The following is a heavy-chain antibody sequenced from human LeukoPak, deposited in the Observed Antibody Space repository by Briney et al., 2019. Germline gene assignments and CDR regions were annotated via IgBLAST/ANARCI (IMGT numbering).Heavy chain of an antibody. CDR2: IYTSGST. Sequence: SETLSLTCTVSGGSISSYYWSWIRQPAGKGLEWIGRIYTSGSTNYNPSLKSRVTMSVDTSKNQFSLKLSSVTAADTAVYYCARGDYDFWSGYGGYYFDYWGQGTLVTVSS. CDR1: GGSISSYY. CDR3: ARGDYDFWSGYGGYYFDY. J-gene: IGHJ4*02. V-gene: IGHV4-4*07. D-gene: IGHD3-3*01.